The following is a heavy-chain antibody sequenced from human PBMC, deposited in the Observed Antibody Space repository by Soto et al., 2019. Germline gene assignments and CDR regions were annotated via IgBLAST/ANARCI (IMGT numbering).Heavy chain of an antibody. CDR1: GGSISSSSYY. CDR3: ARQSAGYSSRFDP. J-gene: IGHJ5*02. CDR2: IYYSGNT. Sequence: QLQLQESGPGLVKPSETLSLTCTVSGGSISSSSYYWGWIRQPPGKGLEWIGSIYYSGNTYYNPILKTRVTLSIDTARNPFSVELSSVTAADTAVYFCARQSAGYSSRFDPGGQGTLVTVSS. V-gene: IGHV4-39*01. D-gene: IGHD2-21*01.